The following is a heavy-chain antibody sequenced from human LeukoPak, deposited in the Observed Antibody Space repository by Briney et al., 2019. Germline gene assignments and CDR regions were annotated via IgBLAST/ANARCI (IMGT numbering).Heavy chain of an antibody. Sequence: GGSLRLSCAAPGFTFSSYAMHWVRQTPGKGLEWVAVISYDGSNKYYADSVKGRFTISRDNSKNTLYLQMNSLRAEDTAVYYCAKGSGSSGYYYVPYWGQGTLVTVSS. D-gene: IGHD3-22*01. J-gene: IGHJ4*02. CDR2: ISYDGSNK. CDR1: GFTFSSYA. CDR3: AKGSGSSGYYYVPY. V-gene: IGHV3-30-3*01.